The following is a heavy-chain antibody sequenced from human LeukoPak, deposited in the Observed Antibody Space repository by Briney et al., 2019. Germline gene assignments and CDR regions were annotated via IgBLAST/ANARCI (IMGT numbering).Heavy chain of an antibody. V-gene: IGHV1-18*01. CDR3: ARDLVAAAGRGSNWFDP. D-gene: IGHD6-13*01. CDR2: ISAYNGNT. J-gene: IGHJ5*02. CDR1: GYNFPAYF. Sequence: GASVKVSCKAAGYNFPAYFVHWVRQAPGQGLEWMGWISAYNGNTNYAQKLQGRVTMTTDTSTSTAYMELRSLRSDDTAVYYCARDLVAAAGRGSNWFDPWGQGTLVTVSS.